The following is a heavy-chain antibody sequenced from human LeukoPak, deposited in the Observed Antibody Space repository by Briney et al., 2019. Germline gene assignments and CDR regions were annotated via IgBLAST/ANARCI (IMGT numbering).Heavy chain of an antibody. J-gene: IGHJ5*01. CDR2: FDPEDGET. D-gene: IGHD3-16*02. CDR1: GYTLTELS. Sequence: ASVKVSCKVSGYTLTELSMHWVRQAPGKGLEWMGGFDPEDGETIYAQKFQGRVTMTEDTSTDTAYMELRSLRSDDTAVYYCARDKAFYDYLWGSYRYPENRVRPLGQGTLVTGSS. V-gene: IGHV1-24*01. CDR3: ARDKAFYDYLWGSYRYPENRVRP.